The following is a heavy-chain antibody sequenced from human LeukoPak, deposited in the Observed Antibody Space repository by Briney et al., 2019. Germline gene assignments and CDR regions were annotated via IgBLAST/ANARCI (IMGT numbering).Heavy chain of an antibody. J-gene: IGHJ4*02. Sequence: SETLSLTCTVSGGSISSYYWSWIRQPPGKGLEWIGYIYYSGSTNYNPSLKSRVTISVDTSKNQFSLKLSSVTAADTAVYYCAGLRDGYKSGIDYWGQGTLVTVSS. CDR3: AGLRDGYKSGIDY. V-gene: IGHV4-59*01. CDR2: IYYSGST. D-gene: IGHD5-24*01. CDR1: GGSISSYY.